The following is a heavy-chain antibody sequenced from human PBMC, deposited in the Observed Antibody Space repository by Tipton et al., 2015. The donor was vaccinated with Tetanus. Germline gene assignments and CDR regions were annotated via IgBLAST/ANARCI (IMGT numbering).Heavy chain of an antibody. Sequence: SLRLSCAASGFTFSRYWMSWVRQAPGKGLEWVAILNEDESEKYYVDSVRGRFTVSRDNAESSLFLQMNSLRVEDTAVYYCARDWDRTAEYWGQGILVTVSS. CDR1: GFTFSRYW. V-gene: IGHV3-7*01. CDR3: ARDWDRTAEY. CDR2: LNEDESEK. J-gene: IGHJ4*02. D-gene: IGHD1-1*01.